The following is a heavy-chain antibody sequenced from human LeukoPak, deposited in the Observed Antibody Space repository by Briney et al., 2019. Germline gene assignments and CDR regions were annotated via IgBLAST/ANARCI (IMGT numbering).Heavy chain of an antibody. J-gene: IGHJ5*02. CDR2: IRFDGSNK. CDR1: GFTSSSYD. CDR3: LYGDLYKWLDP. D-gene: IGHD4-17*01. Sequence: GGSLRLSCAAAGFTSSSYDMHWVRPAPGKGLEWVALIRFDGSNKYYADSVKGRFSISRDNSKNTLYLQMNSLRAEDTAVYYYLYGDLYKWLDPWGQGTLVTVSS. V-gene: IGHV3-30*02.